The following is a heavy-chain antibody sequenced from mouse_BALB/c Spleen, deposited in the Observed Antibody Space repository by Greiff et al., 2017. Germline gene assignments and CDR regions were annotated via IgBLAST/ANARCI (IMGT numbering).Heavy chain of an antibody. CDR3: ARGGIRRYVDY. Sequence: VQLQQSGAELMKPGASVKISCKATGYTFSSYWIEWVKQRPGHGLEWIGEILPGSGSTNYNEKFKGKATFTADTSSNTAYMQLSSLTSEDSAVYYCARGGIRRYVDYWGQGTTLTVSS. D-gene: IGHD2-12*01. J-gene: IGHJ2*01. CDR1: GYTFSSYW. V-gene: IGHV1-9*01. CDR2: ILPGSGST.